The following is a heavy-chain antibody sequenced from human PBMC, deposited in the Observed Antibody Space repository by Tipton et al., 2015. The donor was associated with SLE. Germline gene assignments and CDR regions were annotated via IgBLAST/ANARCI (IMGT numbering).Heavy chain of an antibody. Sequence: TLSLTCTVSGGSVSSGSYYWSCIRQPPGKGLEWIGYIYYSGSTNYNPSLKSRVTISVDTSKNHFSLKLSSVTAADTAVYYCARESGYDWGDFDYWGQGTLVTVSS. V-gene: IGHV4-61*03. CDR3: ARESGYDWGDFDY. CDR2: IYYSGST. D-gene: IGHD5-12*01. J-gene: IGHJ4*02. CDR1: GGSVSSGSYY.